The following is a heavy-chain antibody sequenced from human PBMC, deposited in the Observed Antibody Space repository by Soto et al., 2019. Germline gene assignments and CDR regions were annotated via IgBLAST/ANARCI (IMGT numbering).Heavy chain of an antibody. J-gene: IGHJ3*02. Sequence: EVQLVESGGGLVKPGGSLRLSCAASGFTFSSYSMNWVRQAPGKGLEWVSSISSSSSYIYYADSVKGRYTISRDNAKNSLYLQMNSLRAEDTAVYYCASRPKPIVGATDDAFDIWGQGTMVSVSS. CDR3: ASRPKPIVGATDDAFDI. CDR1: GFTFSSYS. CDR2: ISSSSSYI. V-gene: IGHV3-21*01. D-gene: IGHD1-26*01.